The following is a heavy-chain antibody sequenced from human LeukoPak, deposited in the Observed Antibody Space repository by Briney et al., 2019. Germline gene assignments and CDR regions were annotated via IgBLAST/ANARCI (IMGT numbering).Heavy chain of an antibody. Sequence: ASVKVSCKASGGTFSSYAISWVRQAPGQGLEWMGRIIPILGIANYAQKFQGRVTITADKSTSTAYMELSSLRSEDTAVYYCARDRYCSSTSCYYDYYYGMDVWGQGTTVTVSS. J-gene: IGHJ6*02. CDR1: GGTFSSYA. V-gene: IGHV1-69*04. CDR3: ARDRYCSSTSCYYDYYYGMDV. CDR2: IIPILGIA. D-gene: IGHD2-2*01.